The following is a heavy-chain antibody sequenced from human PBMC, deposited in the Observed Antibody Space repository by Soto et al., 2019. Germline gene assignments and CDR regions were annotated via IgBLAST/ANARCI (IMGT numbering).Heavy chain of an antibody. CDR3: ASDRGFGVLTGYYDY. D-gene: IGHD3-9*01. CDR1: GFTVSSNY. J-gene: IGHJ4*02. Sequence: GGSLRLSCAASGFTVSSNYMSWVRQAPGKGLEWVSVIYSGGSTYYADSVKCRFTISRDNSKNTLYLQMNSLRAEDTAVYYCASDRGFGVLTGYYDYWGQGTLVTVSS. CDR2: IYSGGST. V-gene: IGHV3-66*01.